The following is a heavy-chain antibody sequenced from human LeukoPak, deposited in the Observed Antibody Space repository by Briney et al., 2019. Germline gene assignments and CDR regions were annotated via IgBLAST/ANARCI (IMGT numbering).Heavy chain of an antibody. V-gene: IGHV3-23*01. CDR2: ISGSGVST. J-gene: IGHJ5*02. CDR3: ASEVVAAIP. Sequence: GGSLRLSYAASGFTFSAYAMSWVRQAPGKGLEWVSTISGSGVSTYYADSVKGRFTISRDNSKNTLYLQMSSLRAEDTAVYYCASEVVAAIPWRQGTLVTVSS. D-gene: IGHD2-15*01. CDR1: GFTFSAYA.